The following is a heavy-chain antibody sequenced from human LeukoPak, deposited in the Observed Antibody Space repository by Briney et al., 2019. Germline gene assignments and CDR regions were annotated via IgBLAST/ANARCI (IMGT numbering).Heavy chain of an antibody. V-gene: IGHV4-59*01. CDR2: IYYSGST. CDR1: GGSISSYY. J-gene: IGHJ6*03. Sequence: SETLSLTCTVSGGSISSYYWSWIRQPPGKGLEWVGYIYYSGSTNYNPSLKSRVTISVDTSKNQFSLKLSSVTAADTAVYYCARGPYDFWSGYLPGYYYMDVWGKGTTVTVSS. CDR3: ARGPYDFWSGYLPGYYYMDV. D-gene: IGHD3-3*01.